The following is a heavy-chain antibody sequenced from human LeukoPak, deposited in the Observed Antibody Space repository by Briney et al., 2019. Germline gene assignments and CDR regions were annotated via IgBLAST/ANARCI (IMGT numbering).Heavy chain of an antibody. V-gene: IGHV3-21*01. CDR3: ARDLAVAGNY. D-gene: IGHD6-19*01. J-gene: IGHJ4*02. CDR1: GFTFSSYW. CDR2: ISSSSSYI. Sequence: GGSLRLSCAASGFTFSSYWMSWVRQAPGKGLEWVSSISSSSSYIYYADSVKGRFTISRDNAKNSLYLQMNSLRAEDTAVYYCARDLAVAGNYWGQGTLVTVSS.